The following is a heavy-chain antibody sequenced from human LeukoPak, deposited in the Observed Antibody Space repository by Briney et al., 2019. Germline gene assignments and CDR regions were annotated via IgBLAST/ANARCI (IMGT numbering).Heavy chain of an antibody. Sequence: GGSLRLSCAASGFTFSSYSMNWVRRAPGKGLEWVSSISSSSSYIYYADSVKGRFTISRDNAKNSLYLQMNSLRAEDTAVYYCARVPGSSSPTDYWGQGTLVTVSS. J-gene: IGHJ4*02. D-gene: IGHD6-13*01. CDR2: ISSSSSYI. CDR3: ARVPGSSSPTDY. CDR1: GFTFSSYS. V-gene: IGHV3-21*01.